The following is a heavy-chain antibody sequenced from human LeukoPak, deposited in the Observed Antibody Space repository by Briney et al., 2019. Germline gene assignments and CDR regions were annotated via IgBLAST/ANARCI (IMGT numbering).Heavy chain of an antibody. CDR1: GGSISSYY. Sequence: SETLSLTCTVSGGSISSYYWSWIRQPPGKGLEWIGYISYSGITNYNPSLKSRVTISIDTSKNQFSLKLSSVAAADTAVYYCARGAYYYDSSGYNWYFDLWGRGTLVTVSS. J-gene: IGHJ2*01. CDR3: ARGAYYYDSSGYNWYFDL. CDR2: ISYSGIT. V-gene: IGHV4-59*01. D-gene: IGHD3-22*01.